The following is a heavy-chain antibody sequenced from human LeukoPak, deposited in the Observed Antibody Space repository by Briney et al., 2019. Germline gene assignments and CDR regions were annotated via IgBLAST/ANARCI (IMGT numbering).Heavy chain of an antibody. CDR1: GGSISSGGYS. Sequence: PSETLSLTCAVSGGSISSGGYSWSWIRQPPGKGLEWIGYIYHSGSTYYNPSLKSRVTISVDRSKNQFSLKLSSVTAADTAVYYCARFGSMVRGVFSLDAFDIWGKGTMVTVSS. J-gene: IGHJ3*02. CDR2: IYHSGST. V-gene: IGHV4-30-2*01. D-gene: IGHD3-10*01. CDR3: ARFGSMVRGVFSLDAFDI.